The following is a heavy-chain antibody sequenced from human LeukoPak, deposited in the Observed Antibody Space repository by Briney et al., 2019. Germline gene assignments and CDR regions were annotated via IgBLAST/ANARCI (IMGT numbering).Heavy chain of an antibody. CDR3: ARVQFGAAGSFDC. CDR1: GGSISSDTYY. CDR2: IFTSGRT. J-gene: IGHJ4*02. V-gene: IGHV4-61*02. D-gene: IGHD6-19*01. Sequence: SETLSLTCTVSGGSISSDTYYWSWIRQPAGKGLEWIGRIFTSGRTDYNPSPRSRVAMSVDTSKNQFSLKLSSVTAADTAVYFCARVQFGAAGSFDCWGQGTLVSVSS.